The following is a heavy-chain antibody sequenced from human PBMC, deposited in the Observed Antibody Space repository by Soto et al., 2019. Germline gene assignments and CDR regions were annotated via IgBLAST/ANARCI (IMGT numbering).Heavy chain of an antibody. J-gene: IGHJ4*02. Sequence: GGSLRLSCADSGFTFSSYAMSWVRQAPGKGLEWVSAISGSGGSTYYADSVKGRFTISRDNAKNSLFLQMNSLIDEDTAVYYCARKGVAFDYWGQGALVTVSS. CDR2: ISGSGGST. V-gene: IGHV3-23*01. CDR3: ARKGVAFDY. D-gene: IGHD3-3*01. CDR1: GFTFSSYA.